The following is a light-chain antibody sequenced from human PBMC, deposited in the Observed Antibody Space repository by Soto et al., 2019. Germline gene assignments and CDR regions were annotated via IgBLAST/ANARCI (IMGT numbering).Light chain of an antibody. CDR3: SSYTSSSTYV. V-gene: IGLV2-14*01. J-gene: IGLJ1*01. CDR1: STDIGRYNY. CDR2: DVS. Sequence: QSVLAQPASVSGSPGQSITISCTGTSTDIGRYNYVSWYQQHPGKAPKLMIYDVSNRPSGVSNRFSGSKSGNTASLTISGLQAEDEADYYCSSYTSSSTYVLGTGTRSPS.